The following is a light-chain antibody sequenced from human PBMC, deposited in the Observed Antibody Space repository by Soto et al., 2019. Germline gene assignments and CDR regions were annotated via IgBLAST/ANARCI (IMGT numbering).Light chain of an antibody. CDR3: QQRSNWPST. Sequence: EIVLTQSPATLSLSPGERAALSCRASQSVSSYLAWYQQKPGQDPRLLIYDASKRATGIPARFSGSGSGTAFTLTISSLEPEDFAVSFCQQRSNWPSTFGGGTKVEI. CDR2: DAS. V-gene: IGKV3-11*01. CDR1: QSVSSY. J-gene: IGKJ4*01.